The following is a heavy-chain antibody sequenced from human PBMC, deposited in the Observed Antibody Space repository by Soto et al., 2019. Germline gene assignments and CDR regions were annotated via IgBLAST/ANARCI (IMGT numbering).Heavy chain of an antibody. V-gene: IGHV3-48*01. J-gene: IGHJ4*02. CDR3: ARDRDYAFDY. CDR2: INSLIGGI. D-gene: IGHD4-17*01. Sequence: EVQLVESGGGLVQPGGSLRLSCAASGFTFSTYSVNWVRQAPGKGLEWVSYINSLIGGISYADSVKGRFTISRDNAKNSLYRQMDRLRAEDTAVYYCARDRDYAFDYWGQGTVVTVSS. CDR1: GFTFSTYS.